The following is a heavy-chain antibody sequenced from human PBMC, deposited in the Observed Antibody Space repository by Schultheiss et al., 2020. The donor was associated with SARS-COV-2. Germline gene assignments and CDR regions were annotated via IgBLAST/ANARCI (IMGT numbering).Heavy chain of an antibody. CDR2: INHSGST. Sequence: SQTLSLTCAVYGGSFSGYYWSWIRQPPGKGLEWIGEINHSGSTNYNPSLKSRVTISVDTSKNQFSLKLSSVTAADTAVYYCARGPTYYDDSRGNYWGQGTLVTVAS. J-gene: IGHJ4*02. D-gene: IGHD3-3*01. CDR1: GGSFSGYY. V-gene: IGHV4-34*01. CDR3: ARGPTYYDDSRGNY.